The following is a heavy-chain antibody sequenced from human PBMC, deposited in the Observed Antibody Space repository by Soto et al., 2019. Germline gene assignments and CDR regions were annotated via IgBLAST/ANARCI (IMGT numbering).Heavy chain of an antibody. J-gene: IGHJ3*02. CDR2: IYYSGST. V-gene: IGHV4-30-4*01. CDR3: ARVYGGNSGAFDI. Sequence: SETLFLTCTVSGGSISSGDFYWSWIRQPPGKGLEWIGYIYYSGSTYYNPSLKSRVTISVDTSKNQFSLKLSSVTAADTAVYYCARVYGGNSGAFDIWGQGTMVT. D-gene: IGHD4-17*01. CDR1: GGSISSGDFY.